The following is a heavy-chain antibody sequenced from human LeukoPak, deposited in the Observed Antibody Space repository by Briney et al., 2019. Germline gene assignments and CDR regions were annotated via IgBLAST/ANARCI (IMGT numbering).Heavy chain of an antibody. CDR3: AKRFYGDPYYYYGMDV. CDR1: GFTFSRYA. D-gene: IGHD4-17*01. V-gene: IGHV3-23*01. Sequence: GGSLRLSCAASGFTFSRYAMSWVRQAPGKGLEWVSAISGSCGSTYYADSVKGRFTIPRDNSKNTLYLQMNSLRAEDTAVYYCAKRFYGDPYYYYGMDVWGQGTTVTVSS. J-gene: IGHJ6*02. CDR2: ISGSCGST.